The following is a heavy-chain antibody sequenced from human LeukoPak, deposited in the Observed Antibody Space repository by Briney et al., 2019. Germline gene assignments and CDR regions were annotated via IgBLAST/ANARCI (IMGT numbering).Heavy chain of an antibody. CDR1: GFTFSSYA. J-gene: IGHJ3*02. Sequence: GGSLRLSCAASGFTFSSYAMSWVRQAPGKGLEWVSAISGSGGSTYYADSVKGRFTISRDNSKNTLYLQMNSLRAEDTALYSCAKGGGGGSLHFFDWSRGEDAFDTWGQGPRV. V-gene: IGHV3-23*01. D-gene: IGHD3-9*01. CDR3: AKGGGGGSLHFFDWSRGEDAFDT. CDR2: ISGSGGST.